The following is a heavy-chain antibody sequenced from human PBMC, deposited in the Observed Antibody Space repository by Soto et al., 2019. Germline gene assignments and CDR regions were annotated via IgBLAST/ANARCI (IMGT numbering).Heavy chain of an antibody. CDR2: IDPSDSYT. Sequence: GESLKISCKGSGYSFTSYWISWVRQMPGKGLEWMGRIDPSDSYTNYSPSFQGHVTISADKSISTAYLQWSSLKASDTAMYYCARPPSPQQYYYYYGIDVWGQGTTVTV. CDR3: ARPPSPQQYYYYYGIDV. CDR1: GYSFTSYW. D-gene: IGHD6-13*01. V-gene: IGHV5-10-1*01. J-gene: IGHJ6*02.